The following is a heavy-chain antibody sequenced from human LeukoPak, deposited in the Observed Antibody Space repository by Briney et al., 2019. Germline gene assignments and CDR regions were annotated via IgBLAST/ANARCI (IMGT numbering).Heavy chain of an antibody. Sequence: GGSLSLSCAASGFSFSNYWMSWVRQAPGKGLEWVANIKEDGSEKYYVDSVKGRFTISRDNARNSLYLQMDSLRAEDTAVYYCASGRQLGYWGQGTLVTVSS. J-gene: IGHJ4*02. CDR3: ASGRQLGY. V-gene: IGHV3-7*01. D-gene: IGHD6-13*01. CDR1: GFSFSNYW. CDR2: IKEDGSEK.